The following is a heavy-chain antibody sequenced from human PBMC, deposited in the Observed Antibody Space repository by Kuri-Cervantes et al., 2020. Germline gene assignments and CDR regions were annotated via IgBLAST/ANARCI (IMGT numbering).Heavy chain of an antibody. CDR1: GGSFSGYY. Sequence: ESLKISCAVYGGSFSGYYWSWIRQPPGKGLEWIGEINHSGSTNYNPSLKSRVTISVDTSKNRFSLKLSSVTAADTAVYYCARATYYQLLTNETFDYWGQGTLVTVSS. D-gene: IGHD2-2*01. CDR3: ARATYYQLLTNETFDY. V-gene: IGHV4-34*01. CDR2: INHSGST. J-gene: IGHJ4*02.